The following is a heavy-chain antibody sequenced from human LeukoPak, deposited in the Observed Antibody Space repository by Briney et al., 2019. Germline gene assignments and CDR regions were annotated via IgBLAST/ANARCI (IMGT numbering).Heavy chain of an antibody. CDR2: ISGSGGST. CDR1: GFTFSSYG. V-gene: IGHV3-23*01. D-gene: IGHD3-9*01. CDR3: AKSTGYYFDY. Sequence: SGGSLRLSCAASGFTFSSYGMHWVRQAPGKGLEWVSAISGSGGSTYYADSVKGRFTISRDNSKNTLYLQMNSLRAEDTAVYYCAKSTGYYFDYWGQGTLVTVSS. J-gene: IGHJ4*02.